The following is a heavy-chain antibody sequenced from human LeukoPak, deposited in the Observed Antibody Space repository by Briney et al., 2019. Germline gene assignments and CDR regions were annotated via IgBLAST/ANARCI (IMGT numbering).Heavy chain of an antibody. J-gene: IGHJ6*02. V-gene: IGHV4-39*01. CDR1: GASVSSSSYY. D-gene: IGHD3-10*01. Sequence: KPSETLSLTCIVSGASVSSSSYYWGWIRQPPGKGLEWIGNIYYTGSTYYNPSLKSRVTISVDTSENQFSLKLSSVTPEDTAVYYCARGFYYTGMDVWGQGTTVTVSS. CDR2: IYYTGST. CDR3: ARGFYYTGMDV.